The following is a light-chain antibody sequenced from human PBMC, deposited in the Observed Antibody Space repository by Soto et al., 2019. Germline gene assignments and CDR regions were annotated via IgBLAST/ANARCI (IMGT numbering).Light chain of an antibody. Sequence: EIVMTQSPATLSVSPGERATLSCRASQSVSSYLAWYQQKPGLPPRLLIYDASTMATGIPDRFSGSVSGTDFTPTISSLQSADFAVYYCQQYSNWPPLYTFGRGTKLEIK. CDR1: QSVSSY. J-gene: IGKJ2*01. V-gene: IGKV3-15*01. CDR3: QQYSNWPPLYT. CDR2: DAS.